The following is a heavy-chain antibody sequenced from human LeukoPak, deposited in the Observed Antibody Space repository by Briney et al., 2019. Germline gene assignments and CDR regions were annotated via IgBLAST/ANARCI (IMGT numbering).Heavy chain of an antibody. J-gene: IGHJ4*02. D-gene: IGHD3-22*01. CDR3: ATLPYYYDSSGSYYFDY. V-gene: IGHV3-7*01. CDR2: IKQDGSEK. Sequence: PGGSLRLSCAASGFTFSSYWMSWVRQAPGKGLEWVANIKQDGSEKYYADSVKGRFTISRDNSKNTLYLQMNSLRVEDTAVYYCATLPYYYDSSGSYYFDYWGQGTLVTVSS. CDR1: GFTFSSYW.